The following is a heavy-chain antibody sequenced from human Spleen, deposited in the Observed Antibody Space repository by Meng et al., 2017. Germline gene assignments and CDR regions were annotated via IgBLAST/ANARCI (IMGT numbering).Heavy chain of an antibody. CDR1: GGTFNNYA. CDR3: ARGLSGSSSDY. Sequence: SVKVSCKASGGTFNNYAITWVRQAPGQGLGWMGGINPIFAAPDYAQKFQGRVTISTDESTKTAYMELSRLTSDDTAVYYCARGLSGSSSDYWGQGTLVTVSS. CDR2: INPIFAAP. V-gene: IGHV1-69*05. D-gene: IGHD1-26*01. J-gene: IGHJ4*02.